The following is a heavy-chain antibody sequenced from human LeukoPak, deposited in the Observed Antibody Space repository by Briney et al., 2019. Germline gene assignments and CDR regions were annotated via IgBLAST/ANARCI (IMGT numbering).Heavy chain of an antibody. Sequence: SETLSLTCTVSGGSISSYYWSWIRQPPGKGLEWIGYIYISGSTDYNPSLKSRVTISLDTSKNLFSLKLSSLTAADTAVYYCTRHRGYERTGYYFLDAFDFWGQGTMVTVSS. V-gene: IGHV4-4*09. CDR2: IYISGST. D-gene: IGHD3-22*01. CDR3: TRHRGYERTGYYFLDAFDF. J-gene: IGHJ3*01. CDR1: GGSISSYY.